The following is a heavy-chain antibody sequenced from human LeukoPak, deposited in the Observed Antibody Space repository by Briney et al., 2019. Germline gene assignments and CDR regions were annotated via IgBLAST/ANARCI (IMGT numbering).Heavy chain of an antibody. J-gene: IGHJ4*02. CDR1: GFSFSSYS. CDR3: AREYSGSYPPDY. Sequence: GGSLRLSCAASGFSFSSYSMNRVRQAPGKGLEWVSYISSSSSTIYYADSVKGRFTISRDNAKNSLYLQMDSLRDEDTAVYYCAREYSGSYPPDYWGQGTLVTVSS. V-gene: IGHV3-48*02. CDR2: ISSSSSTI. D-gene: IGHD1-26*01.